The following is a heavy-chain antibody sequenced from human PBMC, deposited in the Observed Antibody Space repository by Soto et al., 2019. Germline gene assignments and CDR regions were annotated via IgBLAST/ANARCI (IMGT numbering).Heavy chain of an antibody. CDR1: GFSLSTSKMG. CDR2: IYWDDDK. D-gene: IGHD2-21*02. CDR3: ARDFSDWTGFDY. Sequence: QITLKESGPTLVKPTQTLTLTCTFSGFSLSTSKMGVGWIRQPPGKALEWLALIYWDDDKRYSPSLKNRLTIXKXXSKNQVVLTMTNMDPVDTATYYCARDFSDWTGFDYWGQGALVTVSS. V-gene: IGHV2-5*02. J-gene: IGHJ4*02.